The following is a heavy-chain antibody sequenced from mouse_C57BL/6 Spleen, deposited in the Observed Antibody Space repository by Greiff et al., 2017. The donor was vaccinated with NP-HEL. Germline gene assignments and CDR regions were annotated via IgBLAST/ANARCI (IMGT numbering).Heavy chain of an antibody. D-gene: IGHD2-4*01. Sequence: QVQLKQSGAELVKPGASVKISCKASGYAFSSYWMNWVKQRPGKGLEWIGQIYPGDGDTNYNGKFKGKATLTADKSSSTAYMQLSSLTSEDSAVYFCARDDYDGYWYFDVWGTGTTVTVSS. CDR3: ARDDYDGYWYFDV. V-gene: IGHV1-80*01. CDR2: IYPGDGDT. CDR1: GYAFSSYW. J-gene: IGHJ1*03.